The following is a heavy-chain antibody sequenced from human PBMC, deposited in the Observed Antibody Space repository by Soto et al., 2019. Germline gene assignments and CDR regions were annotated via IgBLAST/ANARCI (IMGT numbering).Heavy chain of an antibody. J-gene: IGHJ5*01. D-gene: IGHD3-9*01. CDR1: GFTFSSYA. Sequence: GGSLRLSCAASGFTFSSYAMTWVRQAPGKGLEWVSGISGSGATTSYADSVKGRFTVSRDNSKNTLYLQMNSLRVEDTAVYYCAKLRYFDWSSYNWFEYWGQGA. CDR3: AKLRYFDWSSYNWFEY. V-gene: IGHV3-23*01. CDR2: ISGSGATT.